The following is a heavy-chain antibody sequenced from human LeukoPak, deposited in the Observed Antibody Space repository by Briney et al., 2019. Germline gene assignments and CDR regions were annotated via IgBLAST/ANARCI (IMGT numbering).Heavy chain of an antibody. CDR1: GFTFSSYS. J-gene: IGHJ4*02. D-gene: IGHD1-26*01. CDR3: ASRRIVGATDY. CDR2: ISSSSSTI. Sequence: PGGSLRLSCAASGFTFSSYSMNWVRQAPGKGLEWVSCISSSSSTIYYADSVKGRFTISRDNAKNSLYLQMNSLRAEDTAVYYCASRRIVGATDYWGQGTLVTVSS. V-gene: IGHV3-48*01.